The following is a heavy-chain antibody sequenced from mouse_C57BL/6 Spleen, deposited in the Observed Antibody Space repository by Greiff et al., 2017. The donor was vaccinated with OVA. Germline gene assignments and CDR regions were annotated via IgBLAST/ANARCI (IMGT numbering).Heavy chain of an antibody. Sequence: EVKLVESGPVLVKPGASVKMSCKASGYTFTDYYMNWVKQSHGKSLEWIGVINPYNGGTSYNQKFKGKATLTVDKSSSTAYMELNSLTSEDSAVYYCARRSNYEGGYFDYWGQGTTLTVSS. D-gene: IGHD2-5*01. CDR2: INPYNGGT. CDR1: GYTFTDYY. V-gene: IGHV1-19*01. J-gene: IGHJ2*01. CDR3: ARRSNYEGGYFDY.